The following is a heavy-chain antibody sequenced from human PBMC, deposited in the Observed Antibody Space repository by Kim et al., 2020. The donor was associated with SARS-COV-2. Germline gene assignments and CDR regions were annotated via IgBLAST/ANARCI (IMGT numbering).Heavy chain of an antibody. D-gene: IGHD1-26*01. Sequence: GGSLRLSCTASGFTFSSHWMSWVRQAPGKGLEWVANINEDGSHKYYVYSVKGRFTISRDNTNNLLYLEMNSLRVEDTALYYCTTGGRGDYWGQGTLVTVSS. CDR3: TTGGRGDY. CDR1: GFTFSSHW. J-gene: IGHJ4*02. V-gene: IGHV3-7*01. CDR2: INEDGSHK.